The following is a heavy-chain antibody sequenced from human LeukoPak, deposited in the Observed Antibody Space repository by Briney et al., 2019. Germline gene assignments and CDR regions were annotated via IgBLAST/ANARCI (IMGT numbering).Heavy chain of an antibody. CDR1: GYTFTGYY. CDR2: INPNSGGT. Sequence: ASVKVSCKASGYTFTGYYMHWVRQAPGQGLEWMGWINPNSGGTNYAQKFQGRVTMTRDTSISTAYMELSRLRSDDTAVYYCARVEDDSSGYYYVGYYFDYWGQGTLVAVSS. CDR3: ARVEDDSSGYYYVGYYFDY. D-gene: IGHD3-22*01. V-gene: IGHV1-2*02. J-gene: IGHJ4*02.